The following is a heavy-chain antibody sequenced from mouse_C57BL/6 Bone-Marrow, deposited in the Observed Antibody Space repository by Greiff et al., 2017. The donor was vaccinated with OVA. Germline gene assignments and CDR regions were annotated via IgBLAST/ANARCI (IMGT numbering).Heavy chain of an antibody. J-gene: IGHJ2*01. CDR3: ARRRGFYFDY. Sequence: EVTLVESGGDLVKPGGSLKLSCAASGFTFSSYGMSWVRQTPDKRLEWVATISSGGSYTYYPDSVKGRFTISRDNAKNTLYLQMSSLKSEDTAMYYCARRRGFYFDYWGQGTTLTVSS. CDR2: ISSGGSYT. D-gene: IGHD3-1*01. CDR1: GFTFSSYG. V-gene: IGHV5-6*02.